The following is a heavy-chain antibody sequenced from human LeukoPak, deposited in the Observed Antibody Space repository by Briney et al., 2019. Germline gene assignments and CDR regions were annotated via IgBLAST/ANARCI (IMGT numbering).Heavy chain of an antibody. D-gene: IGHD2-2*02. CDR3: ARERGYCSSSSCYTSDAFDI. Sequence: ASVKVSCKTSGYTFTGYFLHWVRQAPGHGLEWMGWINPNSGGTKYAQRFQGRVTMTRDTSISTAYMELSRLTSDDTAVYHCARERGYCSSSSCYTSDAFDIWGQGTMVTVSS. V-gene: IGHV1-2*02. J-gene: IGHJ3*02. CDR2: INPNSGGT. CDR1: GYTFTGYF.